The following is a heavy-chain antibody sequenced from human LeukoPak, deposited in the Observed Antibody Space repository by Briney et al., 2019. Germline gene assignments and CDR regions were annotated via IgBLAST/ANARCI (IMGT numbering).Heavy chain of an antibody. Sequence: PGGSLRLSCAASGFTFSSYGMSWVRQAPGKGLEWVSAISGSGGNTYYADSVKGRFTISRDNSKNSLYLQMNSLRAEDTAVYYCARARRDGYNWVQPALGYWGQGTLVTVSS. CDR2: ISGSGGNT. V-gene: IGHV3-23*01. D-gene: IGHD5-24*01. CDR1: GFTFSSYG. CDR3: ARARRDGYNWVQPALGY. J-gene: IGHJ4*02.